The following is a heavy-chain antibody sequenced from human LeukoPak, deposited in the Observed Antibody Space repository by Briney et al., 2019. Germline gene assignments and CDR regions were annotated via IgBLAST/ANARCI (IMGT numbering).Heavy chain of an antibody. Sequence: GGSLRLSCLTSGFTLSTNAMSWVRQAPGKGLKWISGISGSGASTYYADSVKGRFTISRDDSRNTLYLQMNSLRGDDTAVYYCAKDVGKWESLHFFDYWGQGTLVTVSS. D-gene: IGHD1-26*01. CDR2: ISGSGAST. J-gene: IGHJ4*02. CDR1: GFTLSTNA. V-gene: IGHV3-23*01. CDR3: AKDVGKWESLHFFDY.